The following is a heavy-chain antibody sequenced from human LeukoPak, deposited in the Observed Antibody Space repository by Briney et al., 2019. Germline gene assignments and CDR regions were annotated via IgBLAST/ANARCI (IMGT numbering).Heavy chain of an antibody. Sequence: GGSLRLSCAVSGFTFSSYDMNWVRQAPGKGLEWVSYISSSGSTIYYADSVKGRFTVSRDNARNSLYLQMNSLRAEDTAVYYCARGYTYGAYWGQGTLVTVSS. V-gene: IGHV3-48*04. D-gene: IGHD4/OR15-4a*01. CDR1: GFTFSSYD. CDR2: ISSSGSTI. CDR3: ARGYTYGAY. J-gene: IGHJ4*02.